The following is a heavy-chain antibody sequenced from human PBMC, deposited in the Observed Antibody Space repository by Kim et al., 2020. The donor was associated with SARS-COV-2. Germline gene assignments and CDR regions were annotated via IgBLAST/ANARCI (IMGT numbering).Heavy chain of an antibody. CDR2: ISSGGSAI. CDR1: GFTFSHHY. D-gene: IGHD1-26*01. V-gene: IGHV3-11*01. Sequence: GGSLRLSCAASGFTFSHHYMTWVRQAPGKGLEWVSYISSGGSAIYYADSVKGRFTISRDNDRNLLYLQMNSLRVEETAIYYCARVYGLGSSHFDYWGQGVLVTVSS. J-gene: IGHJ4*02. CDR3: ARVYGLGSSHFDY.